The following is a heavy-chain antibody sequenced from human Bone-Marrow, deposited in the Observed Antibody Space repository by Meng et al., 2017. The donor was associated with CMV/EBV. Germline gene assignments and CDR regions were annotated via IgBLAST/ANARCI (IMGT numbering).Heavy chain of an antibody. V-gene: IGHV4-34*01. CDR2: INHSGST. Sequence: GSLRLSCTVSGGSISSYYWSWIRQPPGKGLEWIGEINHSGSTNYNPSLKSRVTISVDTSKNQFSLKLSSVTAADTAVYYCARGRAAGYYYYYGMDVWGQGTTVTVSS. CDR3: ARGRAAGYYYYYGMDV. J-gene: IGHJ6*02. D-gene: IGHD6-13*01. CDR1: GGSISSYY.